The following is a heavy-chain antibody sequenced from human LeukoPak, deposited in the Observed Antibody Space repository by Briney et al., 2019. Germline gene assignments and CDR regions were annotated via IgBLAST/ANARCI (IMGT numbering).Heavy chain of an antibody. V-gene: IGHV4-34*01. J-gene: IGHJ5*02. CDR3: ARVQSGNWFDP. D-gene: IGHD1-1*01. Sequence: SETLSLTCAVYGGSFSGYYWSWIRQPPGKGLEWIGEINHSGSTNYNPSLKSRVTISVDTSKNQFSLKLSSVTAADTAVYYCARVQSGNWFDPWGQGTLVTVSS. CDR2: INHSGST. CDR1: GGSFSGYY.